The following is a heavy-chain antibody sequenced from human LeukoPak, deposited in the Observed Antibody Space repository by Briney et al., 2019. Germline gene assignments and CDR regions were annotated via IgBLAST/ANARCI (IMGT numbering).Heavy chain of an antibody. Sequence: PGGSLRLSCAASGFNFGSYSMTWVRQAPGKGLEWVSVISADSATTFYADSVKGRFTISRDNSKNTLYLQMNSLRGEDTAVYYCAKDSLRERIVGSTTRGVNDYWGQGTLVTVSS. J-gene: IGHJ4*02. CDR3: AKDSLRERIVGSTTRGVNDY. CDR1: GFNFGSYS. V-gene: IGHV3-23*01. D-gene: IGHD1-26*01. CDR2: ISADSATT.